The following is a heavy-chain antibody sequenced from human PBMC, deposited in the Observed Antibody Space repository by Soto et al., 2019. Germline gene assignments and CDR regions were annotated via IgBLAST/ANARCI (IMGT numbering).Heavy chain of an antibody. CDR3: ARDSRIAVAGPMYYYYYGMDV. CDR2: ISAYNGNT. V-gene: IGHV1-18*01. J-gene: IGHJ6*02. Sequence: GASVKVSFKASGYTFTSYGISWVRQAPGQGLEWMGWISAYNGNTNYAQKLQGRVTMTTDTSTSTAYMELRSLRSDDTAVYYCARDSRIAVAGPMYYYYYGMDVWGQGTTVTVSS. D-gene: IGHD6-19*01. CDR1: GYTFTSYG.